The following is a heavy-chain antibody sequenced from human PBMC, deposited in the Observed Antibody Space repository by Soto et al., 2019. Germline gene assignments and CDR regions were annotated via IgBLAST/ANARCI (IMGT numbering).Heavy chain of an antibody. Sequence: GGSLRLSCAASGFTVSSNYMSWVHQAPGKGLEWVSVIYSGGSTYYADSVKGRFTISRDNSKNTLYLQMNSLRAEDTAVYYCAGLRFLEWPLGWFDPWGQGTLVTVSS. J-gene: IGHJ5*02. CDR1: GFTVSSNY. CDR3: AGLRFLEWPLGWFDP. CDR2: IYSGGST. D-gene: IGHD3-3*01. V-gene: IGHV3-53*01.